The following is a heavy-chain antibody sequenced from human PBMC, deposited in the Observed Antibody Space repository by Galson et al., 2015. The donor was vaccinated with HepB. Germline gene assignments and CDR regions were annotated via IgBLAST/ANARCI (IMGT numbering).Heavy chain of an antibody. Sequence: SLRVSCAASGFTFSSYWMSWVRQAPGKGLEWVANIKQDGSEKYYVDSVKGRFTISRDNAKNSLYLQMNSLRAEDTAVYYCAREVQLWYEGDFDYWGQGTLVTVSS. CDR2: IKQDGSEK. V-gene: IGHV3-7*03. J-gene: IGHJ4*02. D-gene: IGHD5-18*01. CDR1: GFTFSSYW. CDR3: AREVQLWYEGDFDY.